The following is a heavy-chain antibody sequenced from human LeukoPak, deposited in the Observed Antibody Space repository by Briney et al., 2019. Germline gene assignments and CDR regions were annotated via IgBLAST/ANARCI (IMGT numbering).Heavy chain of an antibody. CDR3: TRDQTPYY. CDR1: GFTFSSYW. CDR2: IKKDGSEK. V-gene: IGHV3-7*03. Sequence: GGSLRLSCAASGFTFSSYWMSWVRQAPGKGLEWVANIKKDGSEKYYVDSVKGRFTISRDNAKNSLYLQMNSLKTEDTAVYYCTRDQTPYYWGQGTLVTVSS. J-gene: IGHJ4*02.